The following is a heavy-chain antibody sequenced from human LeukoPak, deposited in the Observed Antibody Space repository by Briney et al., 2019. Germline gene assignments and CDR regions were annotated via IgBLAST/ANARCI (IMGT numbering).Heavy chain of an antibody. Sequence: SETLSLTCAVYGGSFSGYYWSWIRQPPGKGLEWIGEINHSGSTNYNPSLQSRLTISVDTSKSQFSLKLTSVTAADTAMYYCARHSVTYYDFDYWGQGTLVTVSS. V-gene: IGHV4-34*01. CDR1: GGSFSGYY. CDR3: ARHSVTYYDFDY. CDR2: INHSGST. D-gene: IGHD1-26*01. J-gene: IGHJ4*02.